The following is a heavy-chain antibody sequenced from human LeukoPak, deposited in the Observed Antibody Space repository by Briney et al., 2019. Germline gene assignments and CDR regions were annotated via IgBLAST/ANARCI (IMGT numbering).Heavy chain of an antibody. CDR2: MNPNSGNT. J-gene: IGHJ4*02. D-gene: IGHD3-22*01. CDR1: GYTFTSYD. CDR3: ARTSYDSSGYYFIDY. V-gene: IGHV1-8*01. Sequence: ASVKVSCKASGYTFTSYDIDWVRQATGQGLEWMGWMNPNSGNTGYAQKFQGRVTMTRNTSISTAYMELSSLRSEDTAVYYCARTSYDSSGYYFIDYWGQGTLVTVSS.